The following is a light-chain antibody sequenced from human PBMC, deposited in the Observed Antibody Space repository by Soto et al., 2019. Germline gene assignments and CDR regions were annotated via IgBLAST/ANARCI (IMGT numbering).Light chain of an antibody. J-gene: IGLJ1*01. Sequence: SVLTQPASVSGSPGQSITISCTGSSSNIGAGYDVHWYQQLPGTAPKLLIYGNSNRPSGGPDRFSGSKSGTSASLAITGLQAEDEADYYCQSYDGSLSGYVFGTGTKVTVL. CDR2: GNS. CDR1: SSNIGAGYD. V-gene: IGLV1-40*01. CDR3: QSYDGSLSGYV.